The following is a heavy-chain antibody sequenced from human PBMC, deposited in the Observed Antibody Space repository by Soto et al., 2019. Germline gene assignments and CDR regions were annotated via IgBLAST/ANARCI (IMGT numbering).Heavy chain of an antibody. V-gene: IGHV4-34*01. CDR2: IHDSGST. CDR3: ARGGGAQIANWFEP. J-gene: IGHJ5*02. Sequence: ETLSLTCGVYGGSFSGYYWSWIRQPPGKGLEWIAEIHDSGSTKYNPSLRSRVTISLDTSKNHLSLRLSSVTAADTAVYYCARGGGAQIANWFEPWGQGTPVTVSS. D-gene: IGHD1-26*01. CDR1: GGSFSGYY.